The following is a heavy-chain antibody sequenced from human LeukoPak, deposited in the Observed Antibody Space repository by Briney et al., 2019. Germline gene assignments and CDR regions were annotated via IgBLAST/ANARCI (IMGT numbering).Heavy chain of an antibody. CDR1: GYTFTSYY. D-gene: IGHD3-3*01. Sequence: ASVKVSCKASGYTFTSYYMHWVRQAPGQGPEWMGIINPSGGSTSYAQKFQGRVTMTRDMSTSTVYMELSSLRSEDTAVYYCARGGDYDFWSGHKLYYYYMDVWGKGTTVTVSS. CDR2: INPSGGST. CDR3: ARGGDYDFWSGHKLYYYYMDV. J-gene: IGHJ6*03. V-gene: IGHV1-46*01.